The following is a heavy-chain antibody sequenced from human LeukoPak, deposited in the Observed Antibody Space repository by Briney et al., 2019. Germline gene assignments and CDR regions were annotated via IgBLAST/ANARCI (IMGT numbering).Heavy chain of an antibody. J-gene: IGHJ2*01. CDR3: ARGVTMIVVVIHDWYFDL. V-gene: IGHV4-30-4*01. Sequence: PSETLSLTCTVSGGSISSGDYYWSWIRQPPGKGLEWIGYIYYSGSTYCNPSLKSRVTISVDTSKNQFSLKLTSVTAADTAVYYCARGVTMIVVVIHDWYFDLWGRGTLVTVSS. CDR1: GGSISSGDYY. D-gene: IGHD3-22*01. CDR2: IYYSGST.